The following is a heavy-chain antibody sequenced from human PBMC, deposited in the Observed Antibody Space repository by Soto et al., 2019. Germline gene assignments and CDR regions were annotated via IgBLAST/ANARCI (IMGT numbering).Heavy chain of an antibody. J-gene: IGHJ4*02. Sequence: SVKVSCKASGGTFSSYAISWVRQAPGQGLEWMGGIIPIFGTANYAQKFQGRVTITADESTSTAYMELCSLRSEDTAVYYCATYFYGYRKGYYFDYWGQGTLVNVSS. CDR3: ATYFYGYRKGYYFDY. V-gene: IGHV1-69*13. CDR2: IIPIFGTA. D-gene: IGHD5-18*01. CDR1: GGTFSSYA.